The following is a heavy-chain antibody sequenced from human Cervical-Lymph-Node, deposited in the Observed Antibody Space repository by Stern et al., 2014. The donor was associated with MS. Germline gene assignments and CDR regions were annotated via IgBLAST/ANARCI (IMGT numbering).Heavy chain of an antibody. D-gene: IGHD2-8*01. CDR1: GYSFTTYG. Sequence: VQLVESGAEVKKPGASVKVSCKASGYSFTTYGISWVRQAPGQGLEWMGWIGVYNGYTNYTQRLQGRVTMTTDIPTSTAYMELRSLRSDDTAVYYCARGSVLMAYASFDYWGQGAQVTVSS. CDR2: IGVYNGYT. V-gene: IGHV1-18*01. J-gene: IGHJ4*02. CDR3: ARGSVLMAYASFDY.